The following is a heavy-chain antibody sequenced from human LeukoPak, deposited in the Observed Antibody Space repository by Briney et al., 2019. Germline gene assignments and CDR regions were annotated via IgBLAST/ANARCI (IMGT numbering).Heavy chain of an antibody. D-gene: IGHD3-16*02. J-gene: IGHJ3*02. V-gene: IGHV3-23*01. CDR2: ISGSGGST. CDR1: GFTFSSYA. Sequence: GGSLRLSCAASGFTFSSYAMSWVRQAPGKGLEWVSAISGSGGSTYYADSVKGRFTISRDNSKNTLYLQMNSLRAEDTAVYYCAKGPLIMITFGGVIAASPFDIWGQGTMVTVSS. CDR3: AKGPLIMITFGGVIAASPFDI.